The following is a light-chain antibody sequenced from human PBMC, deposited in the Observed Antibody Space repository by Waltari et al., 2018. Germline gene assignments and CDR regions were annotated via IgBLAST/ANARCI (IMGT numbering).Light chain of an antibody. V-gene: IGLV2-14*01. CDR1: SSDVGGYNF. Sequence: QSALTQPASVSGSPGQSITISCTGTSSDVGGYNFVSWYQPHPGKAPKLIISEVSNRPSGVVGRFSGSKSGTTASLTISGLQAEDEADYHCCSYTSSSTWVFGGGTELTVL. J-gene: IGLJ3*02. CDR2: EVS. CDR3: CSYTSSSTWV.